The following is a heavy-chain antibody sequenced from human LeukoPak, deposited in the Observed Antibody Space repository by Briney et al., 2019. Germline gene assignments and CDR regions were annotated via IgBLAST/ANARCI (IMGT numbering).Heavy chain of an antibody. J-gene: IGHJ3*02. CDR3: ARADSSTTVVPPQGAFDI. CDR2: IYHSGST. Sequence: PSETLSLTCTVSGGSISSGGYYWSWIRQPPGKGLEWIGYIYHSGSTYYNPSLKSRVTISVGRSKNQFSLKLSSVTAADTAVYYCARADSSTTVVPPQGAFDIWGQGTMVTVSS. CDR1: GGSISSGGYY. D-gene: IGHD4-23*01. V-gene: IGHV4-30-2*01.